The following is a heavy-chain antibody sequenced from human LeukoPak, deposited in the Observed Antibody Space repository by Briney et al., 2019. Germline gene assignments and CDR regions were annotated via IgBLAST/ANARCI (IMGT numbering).Heavy chain of an antibody. Sequence: PGGSLRLSCSASGFTFSTYAMHWVRQAPGKGLEYVSAISSKGDSTFYADSVKGRFTISRDNSKNTLYLQMSSLRTEDTAVCYCVKASSDYYYDSWGQGALVTVSS. CDR2: ISSKGDST. D-gene: IGHD3-22*01. J-gene: IGHJ5*01. V-gene: IGHV3-64D*06. CDR1: GFTFSTYA. CDR3: VKASSDYYYDS.